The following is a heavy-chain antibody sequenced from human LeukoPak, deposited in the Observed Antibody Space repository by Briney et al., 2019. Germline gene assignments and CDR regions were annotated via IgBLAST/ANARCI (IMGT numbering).Heavy chain of an antibody. V-gene: IGHV4-4*09. J-gene: IGHJ6*03. CDR2: IYTSGST. D-gene: IGHD5-24*01. CDR3: ARNGVEMVNENYYYYYYMDV. Sequence: SETLSLTCTVSGGSISSYYWSWIRQPPGKGLERIGYIYTSGSTNYNPSLKSRVTISVDTSKNQFSLKLSSVTAADTAVYYCARNGVEMVNENYYYYYYMDVWGKGTTVTVSS. CDR1: GGSISSYY.